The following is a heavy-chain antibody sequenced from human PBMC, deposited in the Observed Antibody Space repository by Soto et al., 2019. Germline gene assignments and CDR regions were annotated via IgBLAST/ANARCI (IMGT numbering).Heavy chain of an antibody. Sequence: QVQLVESGGGVVQPGRSRRLSCAASGFTFSSYGMHWVRQAPGKGLEWVAVISYDGSNKYYADSVKGRFTISRDNSKNTLYLQMNSLRAEDTAVYYCAKDLRGQGYYYYGMDVWGQGTTVTVSS. CDR1: GFTFSSYG. V-gene: IGHV3-30*18. D-gene: IGHD3-10*01. CDR3: AKDLRGQGYYYYGMDV. CDR2: ISYDGSNK. J-gene: IGHJ6*02.